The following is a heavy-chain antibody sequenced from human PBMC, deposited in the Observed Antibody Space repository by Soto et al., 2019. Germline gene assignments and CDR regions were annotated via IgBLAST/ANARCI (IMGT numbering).Heavy chain of an antibody. CDR2: IDPSDSYT. CDR1: GYSFASYW. CDR3: ARKLVSIAARRYGMDV. Sequence: XESLKISWKGSGYSFASYWISWVRQMPGKGLEWMGRIDPSDSYTNYSPSFQGHVTISADKSISTAYLQWSSLKASDTAMYYCARKLVSIAARRYGMDVWGQGTTVTVSS. J-gene: IGHJ6*02. V-gene: IGHV5-10-1*01. D-gene: IGHD6-6*01.